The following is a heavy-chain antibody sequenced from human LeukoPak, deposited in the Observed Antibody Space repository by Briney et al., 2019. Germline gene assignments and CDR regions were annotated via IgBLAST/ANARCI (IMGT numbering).Heavy chain of an antibody. CDR2: IYPDDSDT. J-gene: IGHJ6*03. Sequence: GESLKISCKASGYTFTNYWIGWVRQMPGKGLEWMGIIYPDDSDTKYSPSFQGQVTISVDESISTAYLQWCSLKASDTATYYCARHQVGGDSSSGYEYYYYMDVWGKGTAVTVSS. D-gene: IGHD3-3*01. V-gene: IGHV5-51*01. CDR1: GYTFTNYW. CDR3: ARHQVGGDSSSGYEYYYYMDV.